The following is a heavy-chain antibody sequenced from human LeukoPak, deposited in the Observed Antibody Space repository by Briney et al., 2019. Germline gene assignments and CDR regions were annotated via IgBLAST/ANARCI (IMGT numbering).Heavy chain of an antibody. D-gene: IGHD5-24*01. V-gene: IGHV1-46*01. CDR2: INPSSGNT. Sequence: GASVKVSCKASGYTFTSYYLHWVRQAPGQGLEWMGIINPSSGNTNYAQKFQDRVTMTRDTSTSTVYMQLSSLRSEDTAVYYCARDEMDSLDYWGQGTLVTVSS. J-gene: IGHJ4*02. CDR1: GYTFTSYY. CDR3: ARDEMDSLDY.